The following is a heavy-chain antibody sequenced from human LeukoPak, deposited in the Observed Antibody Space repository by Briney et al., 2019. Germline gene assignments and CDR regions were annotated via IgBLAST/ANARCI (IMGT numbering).Heavy chain of an antibody. J-gene: IGHJ4*02. D-gene: IGHD6-19*01. Sequence: SETLSLTCTVSGGSISSFYWSWIRQPPGKGLEWIGYIYYSGSTNYNPSLKSRVTISVDTSKNQFSLKLSSVTAADTAVYYCVRSSGWYTDYYFDYWGQGTLVTVSS. CDR2: IYYSGST. V-gene: IGHV4-59*12. CDR1: GGSISSFY. CDR3: VRSSGWYTDYYFDY.